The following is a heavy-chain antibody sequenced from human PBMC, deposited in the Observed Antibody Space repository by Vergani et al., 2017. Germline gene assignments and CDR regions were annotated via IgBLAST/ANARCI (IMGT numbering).Heavy chain of an antibody. CDR1: GGSFSGYY. Sequence: QVQLQQWGAGLLKPSETLSLTCAVYGGSFSGYYWSWIRQPPGKGLEWIGEINHSGSTNYNPSLKSRVTISVDTSKNQFSLKLSSVTAADTAVYYCARRARAKRRSYYMDVWGKGP. V-gene: IGHV4-34*01. J-gene: IGHJ6*03. CDR3: ARRARAKRRSYYMDV. CDR2: INHSGST. D-gene: IGHD6-6*01.